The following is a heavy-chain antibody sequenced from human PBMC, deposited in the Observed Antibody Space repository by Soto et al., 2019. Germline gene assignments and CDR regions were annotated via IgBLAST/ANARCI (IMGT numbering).Heavy chain of an antibody. D-gene: IGHD2-2*01. CDR3: ARNARDIVVVPAAPGDYYYYYYMDV. CDR1: GFTFSSYW. CDR2: INSDGSST. V-gene: IGHV3-74*01. J-gene: IGHJ6*03. Sequence: EVQLVESGGGLVQPGGSLRLSCAASGFTFSSYWMHWVRQAPGKGLVWVSRINSDGSSTSYADSVKGRFIISRDNAKNTLYLQMNSLRAEDTAVYYCARNARDIVVVPAAPGDYYYYYYMDVWGKGTTVTVSS.